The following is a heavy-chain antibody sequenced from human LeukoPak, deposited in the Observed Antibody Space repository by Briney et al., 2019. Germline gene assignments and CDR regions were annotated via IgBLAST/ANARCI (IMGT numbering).Heavy chain of an antibody. CDR1: GFSFGIYW. D-gene: IGHD1-1*01. CDR2: INNDGSTT. J-gene: IGHJ4*02. CDR3: ARETAGHDY. V-gene: IGHV3-74*01. Sequence: PGGSLRLSCAVSGFSFGIYWMHWVRQAPGKGLVWVSHINNDGSTTNYADSVKGRFTISRDNAKNTLYLQVNSLSAEDTAVYYCARETAGHDYWGQGTLVTVCS.